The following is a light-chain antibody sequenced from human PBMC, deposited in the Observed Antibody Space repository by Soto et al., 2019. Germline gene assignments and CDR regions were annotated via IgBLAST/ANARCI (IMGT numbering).Light chain of an antibody. CDR2: KAS. V-gene: IGKV1-5*03. CDR1: KTISSW. Sequence: DIQMTQSPSTLSGSVGDRVTITCRASKTISSWLAWYQQKPGKAPKLLIYKASTLKSGVPSRFSGSGSVTEFTLTISSLQPDDFATYYCQHYNSYSEAFGQGTKVELK. J-gene: IGKJ1*01. CDR3: QHYNSYSEA.